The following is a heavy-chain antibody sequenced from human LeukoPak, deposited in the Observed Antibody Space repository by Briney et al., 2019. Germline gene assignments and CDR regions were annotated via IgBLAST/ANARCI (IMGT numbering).Heavy chain of an antibody. CDR1: GFTFSDYY. CDR3: ARDTMVRGVIHYYMDV. Sequence: AVSPRCSCAASGFTFSDYYMSWIRQAPGKGLEGVSYISSSGSTIYYADSVKGRFTISRDNAKNSLYLQMNSLRAEDTAVYYCARDTMVRGVIHYYMDVWGKGTTVTVSS. CDR2: ISSSGSTI. V-gene: IGHV3-11*01. D-gene: IGHD3-10*01. J-gene: IGHJ6*03.